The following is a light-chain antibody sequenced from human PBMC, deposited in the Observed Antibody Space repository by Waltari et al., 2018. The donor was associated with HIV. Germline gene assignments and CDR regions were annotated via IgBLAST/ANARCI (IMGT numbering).Light chain of an antibody. CDR1: TSNIETEA. J-gene: IGLJ3*02. CDR3: VSYDSRLDERL. Sequence: QSVLTQPPSVSGTPGQTVTIYCSGSTSNIETEALYWYQQLPGTAPKLLIYRNYKRPSVVSDRFSCSKSGASSSLVISGLRSEDEAHYYCVSYDSRLDERLFGGGTKLTVL. V-gene: IGLV1-47*01. CDR2: RNY.